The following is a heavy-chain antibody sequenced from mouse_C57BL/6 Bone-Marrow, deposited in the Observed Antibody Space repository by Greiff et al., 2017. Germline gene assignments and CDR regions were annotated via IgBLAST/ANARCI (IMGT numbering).Heavy chain of an antibody. CDR3: ARLYYDYGGFAY. J-gene: IGHJ3*01. D-gene: IGHD2-4*01. CDR2: IYPRSGNT. CDR1: GYTFTSYG. V-gene: IGHV1-81*01. Sequence: QVQLQQSGAELARPGASVKLSCKASGYTFTSYGISWVKQRTGQGLEWIGEIYPRSGNTYYNEKFKGKATLTAYKSSSTAYMELRSLTSEDSAVXFCARLYYDYGGFAYWGQGTLVTVSA.